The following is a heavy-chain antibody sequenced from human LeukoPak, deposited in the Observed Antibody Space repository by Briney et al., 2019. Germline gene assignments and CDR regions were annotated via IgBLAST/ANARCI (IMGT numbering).Heavy chain of an antibody. D-gene: IGHD6-19*01. J-gene: IGHJ4*02. CDR3: AKDREPVAGTWWYFDS. V-gene: IGHV3-7*01. Sequence: GGSLRLSCAASGFTFSSYAMHWVRQAPGKGLEWVANIKTDGSQKYYVDSVKGRFTISRDNAKNSLYLQMNSLRAEDTAVYYCAKDREPVAGTWWYFDSWGQGTLVTVSS. CDR2: IKTDGSQK. CDR1: GFTFSSYA.